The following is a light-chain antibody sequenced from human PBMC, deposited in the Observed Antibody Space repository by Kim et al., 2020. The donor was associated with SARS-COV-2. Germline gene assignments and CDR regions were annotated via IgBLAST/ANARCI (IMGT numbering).Light chain of an antibody. V-gene: IGKV4-1*01. CDR3: QQYYAIPWT. CDR2: WAC. CDR1: QSVLHAANNN. J-gene: IGKJ1*01. Sequence: DIVMTQSPDSLAVSLGERATITCRSSQSVLHAANNNLAWYQQKPGQPPKLLIYWACTRESGVPDRISGSGSGTDFTLTISGLQAEDVALYYCQQYYAIPWTFGQGTKVDIK.